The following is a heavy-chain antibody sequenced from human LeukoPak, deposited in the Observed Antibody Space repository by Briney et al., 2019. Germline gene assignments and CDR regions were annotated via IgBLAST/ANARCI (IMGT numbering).Heavy chain of an antibody. V-gene: IGHV3-23*01. CDR3: AKDLRGYSGSIYYYYMDV. Sequence: PGGSLRLSCAASGFTFSRYAMSWVRQAPGKGLEWVSAISGSGGSTYYADSVKGRSTISRDNSKNTLYLQMNSLRAEDTAVYYCAKDLRGYSGSIYYYYMDVWGKGTTVTVSS. J-gene: IGHJ6*03. D-gene: IGHD5-12*01. CDR2: ISGSGGST. CDR1: GFTFSRYA.